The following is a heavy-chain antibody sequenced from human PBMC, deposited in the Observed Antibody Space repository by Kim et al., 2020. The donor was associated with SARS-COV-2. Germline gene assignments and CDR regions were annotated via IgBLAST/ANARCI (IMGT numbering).Heavy chain of an antibody. CDR1: GFTFSNAW. D-gene: IGHD2-15*01. CDR2: IKSKTDGGTT. J-gene: IGHJ4*02. Sequence: GGSLRLFCAASGFTFSNAWMSWVRQAPGKGLEWVGRIKSKTDGGTTDYAAPVKGRFTISRDDSKNTLYLQMNSLKTEDTAVYYCTTEFDIVVVAKDYWGQGTLVTVSS. V-gene: IGHV3-15*01. CDR3: TTEFDIVVVAKDY.